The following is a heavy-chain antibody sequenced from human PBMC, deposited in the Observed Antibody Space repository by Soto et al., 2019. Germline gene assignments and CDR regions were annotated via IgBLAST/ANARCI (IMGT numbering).Heavy chain of an antibody. CDR1: GFSLSTNGVG. J-gene: IGHJ4*02. Sequence: QITLKESGPTLVKPTQTLTLTCTFSGFSLSTNGVGVGWIRQPPGKALEWLALIYWDDDKRFSPSLKSRLTITMDTSKNQVVLTMTNVDPVDTATYYCAHRHGAPGYFGYWGQGALVTVSS. V-gene: IGHV2-5*02. CDR2: IYWDDDK. CDR3: AHRHGAPGYFGY. D-gene: IGHD4-17*01.